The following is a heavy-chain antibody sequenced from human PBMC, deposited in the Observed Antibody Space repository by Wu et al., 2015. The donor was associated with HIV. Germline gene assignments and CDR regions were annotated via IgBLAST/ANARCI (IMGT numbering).Heavy chain of an antibody. CDR2: IIPIFGTA. Sequence: QVQLVQSGAEVKKPGSSVKVSCKASGGTFSSYAISWVRQAPGQGLEWMGRIIPIFGTANYAQKFQGRVTITADESTSTAYMELSSLRSEDTAVYYCARARGGNPGGRDNWFDPWGPGNPGHRLL. V-gene: IGHV1-69*18. J-gene: IGHJ5*02. D-gene: IGHD4-23*01. CDR3: ARARGGNPGGRDNWFDP. CDR1: GGTFSSYA.